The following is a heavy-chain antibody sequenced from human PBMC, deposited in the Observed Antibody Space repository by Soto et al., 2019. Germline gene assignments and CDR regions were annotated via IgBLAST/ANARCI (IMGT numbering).Heavy chain of an antibody. CDR2: IIPILGIA. CDR3: ARARRGEATKYIDAFDI. D-gene: IGHD5-12*01. J-gene: IGHJ3*02. CDR1: GGTFSIYT. Sequence: SVKVSCKASGGTFSIYTISWVLQAPGQGLEWMGRIIPILGIANYAQKFQGRVTITADKSTSTAYMELSSLRSEDTAVYYCARARRGEATKYIDAFDIWGQGTMVTVSS. V-gene: IGHV1-69*02.